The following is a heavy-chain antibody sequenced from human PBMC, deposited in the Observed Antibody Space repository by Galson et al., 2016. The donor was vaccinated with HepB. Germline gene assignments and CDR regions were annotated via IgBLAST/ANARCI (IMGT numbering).Heavy chain of an antibody. CDR1: GDSVSSNGAT. J-gene: IGHJ1*01. CDR2: TYYRSRWIN. Sequence: CAISGDSVSSNGATWNWIRQSPSRGLEWLGRTYYRSRWINNYAESVKSRIIITPDTPKNQFSLHLDSVTPEDTALYYGARETHGGHYDENWGQGTLVTVSS. V-gene: IGHV6-1*01. CDR3: ARETHGGHYDEN. D-gene: IGHD4-23*01.